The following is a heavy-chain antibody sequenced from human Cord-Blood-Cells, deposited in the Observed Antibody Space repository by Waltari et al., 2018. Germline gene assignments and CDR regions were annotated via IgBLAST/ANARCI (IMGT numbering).Heavy chain of an antibody. J-gene: IGHJ4*02. V-gene: IGHV1-69*01. Sequence: QVQLVQSGAEVKKPGSSVKVSCKAPGGTFSSYAISWVRQAPGQGLEWMGGIIPIFGTANYAQKFQGRVTITADESTSTAYMELSSLRSEDTAVYYCAKTAVDGSGSYYFDYWGQGTLVTVSS. CDR3: AKTAVDGSGSYYFDY. D-gene: IGHD3-10*01. CDR1: GGTFSSYA. CDR2: IIPIFGTA.